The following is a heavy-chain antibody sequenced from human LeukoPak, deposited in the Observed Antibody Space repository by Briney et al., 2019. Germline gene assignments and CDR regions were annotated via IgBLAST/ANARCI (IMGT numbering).Heavy chain of an antibody. Sequence: PGRSLRLSCAASGFTFDDYAMHWDRQAPGKGLEWVSGISWNSGSIGYADSVKGRFTISRDNAKNSLYLQMNSLRAEDTALYYCAKDISRITMIVVGAFDIWGQGTMVTVSS. J-gene: IGHJ3*02. CDR3: AKDISRITMIVVGAFDI. V-gene: IGHV3-9*01. D-gene: IGHD3-22*01. CDR2: ISWNSGSI. CDR1: GFTFDDYA.